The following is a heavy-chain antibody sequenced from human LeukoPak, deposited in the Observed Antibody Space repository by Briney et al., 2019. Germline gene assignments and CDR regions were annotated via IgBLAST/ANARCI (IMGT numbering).Heavy chain of an antibody. CDR3: ASGSGWVQIY. Sequence: GGSLRLSCAASGFTCTSHWMNWVRQAPGKGLEWVANIKQDGSEKYYVDSVKGRFTISRDNAKNSLYLQMNSLRAEDTAVYYCASGSGWVQIYWGQGILVTVSS. D-gene: IGHD5-24*01. J-gene: IGHJ4*02. CDR1: GFTCTSHW. V-gene: IGHV3-7*01. CDR2: IKQDGSEK.